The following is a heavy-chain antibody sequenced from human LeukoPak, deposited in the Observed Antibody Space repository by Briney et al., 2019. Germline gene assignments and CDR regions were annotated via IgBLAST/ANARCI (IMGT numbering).Heavy chain of an antibody. CDR1: GGSISSGGYY. J-gene: IGHJ4*02. CDR2: IYYSGST. D-gene: IGHD2-15*01. CDR3: ARDKHCSGGSCRGKFFDY. V-gene: IGHV4-31*03. Sequence: SQTLSLTCTVSGGSISSGGYYWSWIRQHPGKGLEWIGYIYYSGSTYYNPSLKSRVTISVDTSKNQFSLKLSSVTAADTAVYNCARDKHCSGGSCRGKFFDYWGQGTLVTVSS.